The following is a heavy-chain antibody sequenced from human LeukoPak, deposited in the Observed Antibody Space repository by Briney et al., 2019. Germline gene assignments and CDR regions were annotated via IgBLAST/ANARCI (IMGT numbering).Heavy chain of an antibody. CDR3: ARGRSGSSWLDY. CDR1: GYTFTSYD. D-gene: IGHD6-13*01. J-gene: IGHJ4*02. Sequence: ASVKVSCKASGYTFTSYDINWVRQATGQGLEWMGWMNPNSGNTGYAQKFQGRVTMTRNTSISTAYKELSSLRSEDTAVYYCARGRSGSSWLDYWGQGTLVTVSS. CDR2: MNPNSGNT. V-gene: IGHV1-8*01.